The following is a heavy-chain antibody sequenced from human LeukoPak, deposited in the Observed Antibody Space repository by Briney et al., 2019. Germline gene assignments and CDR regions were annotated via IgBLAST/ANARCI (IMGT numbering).Heavy chain of an antibody. D-gene: IGHD4-17*01. V-gene: IGHV1-69*13. CDR3: ARDPPYGDYSFDY. J-gene: IGHJ4*02. CDR1: GYTFTGYY. CDR2: IIPIFGTA. Sequence: SVKVSCKASGYTFTGYYMHWVRQAPGQGLEWMGGIIPIFGTANYAQKFQGRVTITADESTSTAYMELSSLRSEDTAVYYCARDPPYGDYSFDYWGQGTLVTVSS.